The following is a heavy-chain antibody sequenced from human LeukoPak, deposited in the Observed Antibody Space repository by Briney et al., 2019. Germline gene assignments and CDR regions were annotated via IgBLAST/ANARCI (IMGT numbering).Heavy chain of an antibody. J-gene: IGHJ4*02. D-gene: IGHD6-13*01. CDR1: GGTFSGYA. CDR2: IIPIFGTA. V-gene: IGHV1-69*05. Sequence: GASVNVSCKASGGTFSGYAISWVRQAPGQGLEWMGRIIPIFGTANYAQKFQGRVTITTDESTSTAYMELSSLRSEDTAVYYCARVHLGSSWSFDYWGQGTLVTVSS. CDR3: ARVHLGSSWSFDY.